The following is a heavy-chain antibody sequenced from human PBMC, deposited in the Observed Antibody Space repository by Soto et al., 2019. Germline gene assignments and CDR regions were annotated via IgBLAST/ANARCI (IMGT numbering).Heavy chain of an antibody. V-gene: IGHV3-23*01. Sequence: EVQLLESGGGLVQPGGSLRLSCAASGFTFSSYAMNWVRQAPGKGLEWVSVIGGSGGSTYYADSVKGRFTISRDNSKNTLYLQMNSLRAEDTAVYYCARRSSSWYFDYWGQGTLVTVSS. J-gene: IGHJ4*02. D-gene: IGHD6-13*01. CDR1: GFTFSSYA. CDR2: IGGSGGST. CDR3: ARRSSSWYFDY.